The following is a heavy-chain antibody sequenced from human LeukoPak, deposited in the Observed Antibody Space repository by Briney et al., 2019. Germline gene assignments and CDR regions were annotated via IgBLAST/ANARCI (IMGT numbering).Heavy chain of an antibody. V-gene: IGHV3-30-3*01. Sequence: GGSLRLSCAASGFTFSSFAMHWVRQAPGKGLEWVAVISYDGNNNYYADSVRGRFTISRDNSKNTLFLQMNSLRAEDTAVYYCATQRSGWHYFDYWGQGTLVTVSS. CDR2: ISYDGNNN. CDR1: GFTFSSFA. CDR3: ATQRSGWHYFDY. J-gene: IGHJ4*02. D-gene: IGHD6-19*01.